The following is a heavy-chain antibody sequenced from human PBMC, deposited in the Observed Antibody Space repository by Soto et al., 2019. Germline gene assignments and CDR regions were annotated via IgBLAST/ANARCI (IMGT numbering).Heavy chain of an antibody. D-gene: IGHD6-19*01. CDR2: ISAYNGNT. Sequence: GASVKVSCKASGYTFTSYGISWVRQAPGLGLEWMGWISAYNGNTNYAQKLQGRVTMTTDTSTSTAYMELRSLRSDDTAVYYCARGGDGSGIAVAGTNFDYWGQGTLVTVSS. CDR1: GYTFTSYG. V-gene: IGHV1-18*04. CDR3: ARGGDGSGIAVAGTNFDY. J-gene: IGHJ4*02.